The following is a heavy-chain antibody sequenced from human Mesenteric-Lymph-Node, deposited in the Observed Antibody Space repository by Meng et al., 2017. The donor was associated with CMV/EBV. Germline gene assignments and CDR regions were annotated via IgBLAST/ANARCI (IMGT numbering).Heavy chain of an antibody. CDR3: ARGVTSGYPDNAFDI. V-gene: IGHV1-18*01. J-gene: IGHJ3*02. CDR1: GYTFTSYD. D-gene: IGHD3-22*01. Sequence: ASVKVSCKASGYTFTSYDISWVRQAPGQGLEWMGWISAYNGNTNYAQKLQGRVTMTTDTSTSTAYMELRSLRSDDTAVYYCARGVTSGYPDNAFDIWGQGTMVTVSS. CDR2: ISAYNGNT.